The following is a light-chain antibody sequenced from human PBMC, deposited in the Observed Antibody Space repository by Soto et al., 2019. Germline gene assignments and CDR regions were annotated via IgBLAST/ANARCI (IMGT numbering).Light chain of an antibody. V-gene: IGLV1-44*01. Sequence: QLVLTQPPSASGTPGQRVTISCSGSSSNIGSYTVNWYQQLPGTAPKLLIYSNNQRPSGVPDRFSGSKSGTSASLAISGLQSEDEADYYCAAWDDSLIGPVFGGGTKLTVL. CDR2: SNN. J-gene: IGLJ3*02. CDR3: AAWDDSLIGPV. CDR1: SSNIGSYT.